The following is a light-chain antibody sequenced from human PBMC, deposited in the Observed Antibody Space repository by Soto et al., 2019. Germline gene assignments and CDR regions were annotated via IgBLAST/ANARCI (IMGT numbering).Light chain of an antibody. CDR3: QSYDSSLSGCYV. CDR2: GNS. CDR1: SSNIGAGYD. V-gene: IGLV1-40*01. J-gene: IGLJ1*01. Sequence: QSAVTQPPSVSGAPGQRVTISCTGSSSNIGAGYDVHWYQQLPGTAPKLLIYGNSNRPSGVPDRFSGSKSGTSASLAITGLQAEDEADYYCQSYDSSLSGCYVFGTGTKLTVL.